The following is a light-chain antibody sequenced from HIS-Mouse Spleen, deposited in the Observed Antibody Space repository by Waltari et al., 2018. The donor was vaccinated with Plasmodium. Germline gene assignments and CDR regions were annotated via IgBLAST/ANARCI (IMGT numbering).Light chain of an antibody. Sequence: EIVITQSPATLSVSPGASAPLSCRASQSVSSNLAWYQQKPGQPPRLLIYGASTRATGIPARFSGSGSGTEFTLTISSLQSEDFAVYYCQQYNNWSFTFGPGTKVDIK. CDR1: QSVSSN. CDR3: QQYNNWSFT. V-gene: IGKV3-15*01. J-gene: IGKJ3*01. CDR2: GAS.